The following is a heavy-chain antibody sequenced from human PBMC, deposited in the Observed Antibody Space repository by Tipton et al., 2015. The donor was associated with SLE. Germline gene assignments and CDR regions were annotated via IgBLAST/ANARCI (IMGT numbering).Heavy chain of an antibody. Sequence: TLSLTCTVSNYSIRSGYYWAWIRQPPGRGLEWIGSIYHSGITYYNVSLKSRVTISVDTSKNQISLKLNSVTAADTAIYYCARGSVRADDFWGQGILVTVSP. CDR2: IYHSGIT. CDR3: ARGSVRADDF. D-gene: IGHD4-17*01. CDR1: NYSIRSGYY. J-gene: IGHJ4*02. V-gene: IGHV4-38-2*02.